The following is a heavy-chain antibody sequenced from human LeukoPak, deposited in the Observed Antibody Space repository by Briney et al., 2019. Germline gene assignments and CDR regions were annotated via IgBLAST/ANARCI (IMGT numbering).Heavy chain of an antibody. V-gene: IGHV1-18*01. CDR3: ARGPIGYSSSWRYFDY. Sequence: ASVKVSCKASGYTFASYGISWVRQAPGQGLEWMGWISVYNGNTNSAQKLQGRVTMTTDTSTSTAYMELRSLRSDDTAVYYRARGPIGYSSSWRYFDYWGQGTLVTVSS. CDR2: ISVYNGNT. J-gene: IGHJ4*02. CDR1: GYTFASYG. D-gene: IGHD6-13*01.